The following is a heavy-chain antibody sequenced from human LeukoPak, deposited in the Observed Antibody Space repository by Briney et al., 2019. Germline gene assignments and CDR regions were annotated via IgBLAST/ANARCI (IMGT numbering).Heavy chain of an antibody. CDR2: IKSKTDGGTT. CDR1: GFTFSNAW. Sequence: GGSLRLSCAASGFTFSNAWMSWVRQAPGKGLEWVGRIKSKTDGGTTDFAAPVKGRFTISRDDSKNTLYLQMNSLKTEDTAVYYCTTAIGAPYYFDYWGQGTLVTVSS. V-gene: IGHV3-15*01. CDR3: TTAIGAPYYFDY. D-gene: IGHD3-10*01. J-gene: IGHJ4*02.